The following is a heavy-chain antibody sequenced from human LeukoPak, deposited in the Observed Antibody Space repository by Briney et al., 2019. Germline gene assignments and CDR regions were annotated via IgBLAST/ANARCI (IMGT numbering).Heavy chain of an antibody. D-gene: IGHD3-16*01. CDR2: IIPIFGTA. V-gene: IGHV1-69*06. CDR1: GGTFSNYA. Sequence: SVKVSCKAAGGTFSNYAISWVRQAPAQGLEWMGGIIPIFGTANYAQKFRGRVTITADKSTRTAYMELRSLRSEDTAVYYCARGNDSRDPPHFDYWGQGTLVTVSS. CDR3: ARGNDSRDPPHFDY. J-gene: IGHJ4*02.